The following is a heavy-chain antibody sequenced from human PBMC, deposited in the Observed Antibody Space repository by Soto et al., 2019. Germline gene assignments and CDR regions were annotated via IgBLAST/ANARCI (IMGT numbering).Heavy chain of an antibody. V-gene: IGHV1-8*02. CDR3: ARRKERSGPHYFDY. CDR2: MNPSNGNT. J-gene: IGHJ4*02. CDR1: GYTFTTYD. D-gene: IGHD6-25*01. Sequence: ASVKVSCKASGYTFTTYDVSWVRQASGQGLEWMGWMNPSNGNTGHAQKFQGRVTMTRNTSISTVYMELSGLRPDDTAVYYCARRKERSGPHYFDYWGQGTRVTVSS.